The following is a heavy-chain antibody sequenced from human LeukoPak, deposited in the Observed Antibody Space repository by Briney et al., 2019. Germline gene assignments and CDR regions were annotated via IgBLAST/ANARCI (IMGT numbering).Heavy chain of an antibody. Sequence: PGGSLRLSCAPSGFVFSSYAMGWVRQAPGKGLEWVSAISSSGDTTYYADSVKGQFTISRDNSKKTLDLQMSSLRAEDTAMSHCAKVKALDAVASYFDYWGQGTLVTVSS. J-gene: IGHJ4*02. V-gene: IGHV3-23*01. CDR2: ISSSGDTT. CDR3: AKVKALDAVASYFDY. D-gene: IGHD2-8*01. CDR1: GFVFSSYA.